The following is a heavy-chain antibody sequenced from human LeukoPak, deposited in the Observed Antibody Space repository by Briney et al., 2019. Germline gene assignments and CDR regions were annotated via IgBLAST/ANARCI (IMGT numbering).Heavy chain of an antibody. CDR1: GDSVSSNSAA. V-gene: IGHV6-1*01. CDR3: ASSHNWNYYYGMDV. J-gene: IGHJ6*02. D-gene: IGHD1-20*01. CDR2: TYYRSKWYN. Sequence: SQTLSLTCAISGDSVSSNSAAWTWIRQSPSRGLEWLGRTYYRSKWYNDYAVSVKSRITINPDTSKNQFSLQLNSVTPEDTAVYYCASSHNWNYYYGMDVWGQGTTVTVSS.